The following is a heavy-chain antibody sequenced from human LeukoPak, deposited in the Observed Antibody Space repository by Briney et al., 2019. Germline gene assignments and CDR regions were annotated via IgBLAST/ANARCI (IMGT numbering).Heavy chain of an antibody. CDR3: ARALNWFDP. CDR2: IIPIFGTA. V-gene: IGHV1-69*06. J-gene: IGHJ5*02. Sequence: ASVKVSCKASGYTFTAYYMHWVRQAPGQGLEWMGGIIPIFGTANYAQKFQGRVTITADKSTSTAYMELSSLRSEDTAVYYCARALNWFDPWGQGTLVTVSS. CDR1: GYTFTAYY.